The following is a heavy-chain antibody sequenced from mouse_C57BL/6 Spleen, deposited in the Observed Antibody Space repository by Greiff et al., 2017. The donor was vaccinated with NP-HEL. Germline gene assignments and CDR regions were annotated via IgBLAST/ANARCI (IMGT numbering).Heavy chain of an antibody. J-gene: IGHJ2*01. Sequence: EVKLVESGGGLVQPGGSLKLSCAASGFTFSDYYMYWVRQTPEKRLEWVAYISNGGGSTYYPDTVKGRFTISRDNAKNTLYLQMSRLKSEDTAMYYCARQNSFSYFDYWGQGTTLTVSS. CDR1: GFTFSDYY. CDR3: ARQNSFSYFDY. V-gene: IGHV5-12*01. CDR2: ISNGGGST.